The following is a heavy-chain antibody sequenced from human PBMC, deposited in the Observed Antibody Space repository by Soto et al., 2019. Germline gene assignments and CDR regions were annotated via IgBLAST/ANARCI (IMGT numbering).Heavy chain of an antibody. J-gene: IGHJ5*02. CDR3: ARGGVGATSGWFDP. CDR2: ITAYNGNT. V-gene: IGHV1-18*01. Sequence: QVQLVQSGAEVKKPGASVMVSCKTSGYIFTSYGVSWVRQAPGQGLEWMGWITAYNGNTNYAQKFQGRVTMITDTSTNTAYMELKSLRSDDTAVYYCARGGVGATSGWFDPWGQGTLVTVSS. CDR1: GYIFTSYG. D-gene: IGHD1-26*01.